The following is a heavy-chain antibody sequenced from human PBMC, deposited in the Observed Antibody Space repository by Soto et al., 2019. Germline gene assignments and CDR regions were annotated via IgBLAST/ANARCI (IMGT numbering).Heavy chain of an antibody. CDR3: ARGSAYSSRKRGLDY. J-gene: IGHJ4*02. Sequence: GGSLRLSCAASGFSFSSYGMQWVRQAPGKGLEWVAVISYDGSNKYYADSVKDRFTINPDTSKNQFSLQLNSVTPEDTAVYYCARGSAYSSRKRGLDYWGQETLVTVSS. CDR2: ISYDGSNK. CDR1: GFSFSSYG. D-gene: IGHD6-13*01. V-gene: IGHV3-30*03.